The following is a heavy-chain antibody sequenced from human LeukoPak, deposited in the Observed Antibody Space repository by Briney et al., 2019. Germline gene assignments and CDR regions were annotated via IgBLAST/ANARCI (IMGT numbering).Heavy chain of an antibody. CDR1: GFTFSSYA. Sequence: PGRSLRLSCAASGFTFSSYAMHWVRQAPGKGLEWVAVISYDGSNKYYADSVKGRFTISRDNSKNTLYLQMNSLRAEDTAVYYCARETAVTTDWYFDLWGRGTLVTVSS. CDR3: ARETAVTTDWYFDL. CDR2: ISYDGSNK. J-gene: IGHJ2*01. V-gene: IGHV3-30*04. D-gene: IGHD4-17*01.